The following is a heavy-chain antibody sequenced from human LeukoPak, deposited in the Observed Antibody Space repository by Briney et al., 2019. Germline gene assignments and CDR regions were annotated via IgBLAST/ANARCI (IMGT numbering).Heavy chain of an antibody. J-gene: IGHJ4*02. CDR3: ARDQEGFDY. V-gene: IGHV1-46*01. CDR1: GYTFTRNY. CDR2: IYPRDGST. Sequence: ASVKSSCKEFGYTFTRNYIHWVRQAPGQGLEWMGMIYPRDGSTSYAQKFQGRVTVARDTSTSTVHMELSGLRSEDTAVYYCARDQEGFDYWGQGTLVTVSS.